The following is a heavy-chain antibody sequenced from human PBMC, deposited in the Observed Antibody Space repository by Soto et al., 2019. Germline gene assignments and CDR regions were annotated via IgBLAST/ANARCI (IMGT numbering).Heavy chain of an antibody. D-gene: IGHD3-16*01. CDR1: GGSISSYY. V-gene: IGHV4-4*07. Sequence: SETLSLTCTVSGGSISSYYWSWIRQPAGKGLEWIGRIYTSGSTNYNPSLKSRVTMSVDTSKNQFSLKLSSVTAADTAVYYCARGMGAENTFYYYFGMDVWGQGTTVTVSS. CDR3: ARGMGAENTFYYYFGMDV. J-gene: IGHJ6*02. CDR2: IYTSGST.